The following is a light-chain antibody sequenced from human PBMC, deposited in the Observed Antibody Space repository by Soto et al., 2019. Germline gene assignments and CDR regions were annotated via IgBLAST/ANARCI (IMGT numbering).Light chain of an antibody. CDR3: LSYTSSGTYV. CDR1: SSDVGNYKY. CDR2: EVS. Sequence: QAVVTQPASVSGSPGQSITISCTGTSSDVGNYKYVSWYQQHPGKAPKLIIYEVSNRPSGVSDRFSGSKSGNTASLTISGRQAEDETDYYCLSYTSSGTYVFGTGTKLTVL. J-gene: IGLJ1*01. V-gene: IGLV2-14*01.